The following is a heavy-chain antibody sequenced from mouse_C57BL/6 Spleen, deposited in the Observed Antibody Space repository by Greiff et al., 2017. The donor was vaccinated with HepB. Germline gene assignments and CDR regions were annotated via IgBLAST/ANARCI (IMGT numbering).Heavy chain of an antibody. Sequence: DVHLVESGGGLVKPGGSLKLSCAASGFTFSDYGMHWVRQAPEKGLEWVAYISSGSSTIYYADTVKGRFTISRDNAKNTRFLQMTSLRSEDTAMYYCARRYGSSYRDYAMDYWGQGTSVTVSS. J-gene: IGHJ4*01. CDR3: ARRYGSSYRDYAMDY. CDR1: GFTFSDYG. CDR2: ISSGSSTI. D-gene: IGHD1-1*01. V-gene: IGHV5-17*01.